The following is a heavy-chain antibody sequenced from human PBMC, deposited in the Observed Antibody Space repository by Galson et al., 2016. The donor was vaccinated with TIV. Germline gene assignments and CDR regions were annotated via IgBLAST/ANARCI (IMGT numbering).Heavy chain of an antibody. CDR2: ISYDGNSK. CDR1: GFIFSGHA. D-gene: IGHD2-21*01. J-gene: IGHJ6*02. Sequence: SLRLSCAASGFIFSGHAMHWVRRAPGKGLEWVAVISYDGNSKFYADSVKGRFSISRDNSKNTLSLQMNSLRPGDSAVYFCAKTMIENVYYSGMDVWGQGTTVTVSS. CDR3: AKTMIENVYYSGMDV. V-gene: IGHV3-30*01.